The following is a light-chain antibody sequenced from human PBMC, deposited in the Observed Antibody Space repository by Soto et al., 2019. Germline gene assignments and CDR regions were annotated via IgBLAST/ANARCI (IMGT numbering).Light chain of an antibody. CDR3: HTWVTGIHVV. CDR1: SGHSSYA. V-gene: IGLV4-69*01. CDR2: LDSDGSH. J-gene: IGLJ2*01. Sequence: QLVLTQSPSASASLGASVKLTCTLSSGHSSYAIAWHQQQPEKGPRYLMKLDSDGSHTKGDAIPDRFSGASSGAERYLTISGLQSEDEADYYCHTWVTGIHVVFVGGTKLTVL.